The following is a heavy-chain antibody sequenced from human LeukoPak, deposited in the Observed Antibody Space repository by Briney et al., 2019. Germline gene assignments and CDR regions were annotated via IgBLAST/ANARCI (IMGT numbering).Heavy chain of an antibody. Sequence: GGSLRLSCAASGFTFSSYWMSWVRQAPGKGLECVANIKQDGSEKYYVDSVKGRFTISRDNAKNSLYLQMNSLRAEDTAVYYCARSAEFWSGYYTAHDAFDIWGQGTMVTVSS. CDR3: ARSAEFWSGYYTAHDAFDI. J-gene: IGHJ3*02. CDR2: IKQDGSEK. V-gene: IGHV3-7*01. D-gene: IGHD3-3*01. CDR1: GFTFSSYW.